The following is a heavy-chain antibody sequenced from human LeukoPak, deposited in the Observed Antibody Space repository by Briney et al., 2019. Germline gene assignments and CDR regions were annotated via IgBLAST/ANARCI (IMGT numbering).Heavy chain of an antibody. CDR1: GYTFTGYY. CDR3: VTSCPGCYYMDV. Sequence: GASVKVSCKASGYTFTGYYMHWVRQAPGQGLEWMGWINPNSGGTNYAQKFQGRVTMTRDTSTSTAYMELSRLRSDDTAVYYCVTSCPGCYYMDVWGKGTTVTISS. V-gene: IGHV1-2*02. CDR2: INPNSGGT. D-gene: IGHD6-19*01. J-gene: IGHJ6*03.